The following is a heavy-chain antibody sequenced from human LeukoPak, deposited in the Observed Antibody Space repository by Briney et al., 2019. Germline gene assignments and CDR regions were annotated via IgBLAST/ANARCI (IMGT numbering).Heavy chain of an antibody. Sequence: SETLSLTCAVYGGSFSGYYWSWIRQPPGKGLEWIGEINHSGSTNYNPSLKSRVTISLDTSKNQFSLKLSSVTAADTAVYYFARRQWLRARDYWGQGTLVTVSS. V-gene: IGHV4-34*01. D-gene: IGHD6-19*01. CDR2: INHSGST. CDR3: ARRQWLRARDY. J-gene: IGHJ4*02. CDR1: GGSFSGYY.